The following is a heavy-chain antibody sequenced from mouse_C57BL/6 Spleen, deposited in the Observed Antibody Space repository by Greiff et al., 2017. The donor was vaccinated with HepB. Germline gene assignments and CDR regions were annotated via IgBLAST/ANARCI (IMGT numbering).Heavy chain of an antibody. V-gene: IGHV1-55*01. CDR3: ARRGDYYGSSWGYAMDY. CDR1: GYTFTSYW. D-gene: IGHD1-1*01. J-gene: IGHJ4*01. CDR2: IYPGSGST. Sequence: QVQLQQSGAELVKPGASVKMSCKASGYTFTSYWITWVKQRPGQGLEWIGDIYPGSGSTNYNEKFKSKATLTVDTSSSTAYMQLSSLTSEDSAVYYCARRGDYYGSSWGYAMDYWGQGTSVTVSS.